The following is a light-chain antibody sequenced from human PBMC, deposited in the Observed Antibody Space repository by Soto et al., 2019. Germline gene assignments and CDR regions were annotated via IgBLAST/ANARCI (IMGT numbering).Light chain of an antibody. CDR3: QTWGTGIHVV. CDR2: LDSAGSH. CDR1: SGHSSYA. V-gene: IGLV4-69*01. J-gene: IGLJ2*01. Sequence: QPVLTQSPSASASVGASVKLTCTLSSGHSSYAIAWHQQPPEKGPRYLMTLDSAGSHTQGDAIPDSFSGSSSGAERYLTISSLQSEDEADYHCQTWGTGIHVVFGGGTKLNVL.